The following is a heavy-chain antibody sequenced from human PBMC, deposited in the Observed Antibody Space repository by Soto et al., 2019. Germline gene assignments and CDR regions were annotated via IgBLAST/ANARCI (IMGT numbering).Heavy chain of an antibody. CDR2: INSDGSST. J-gene: IGHJ6*02. V-gene: IGHV3-74*01. CDR1: AFTFKNHW. CDR3: ARGGVVTAIYYYYGMDV. Sequence: GGSLRLSCAASAFTFKNHWMHWVRQAPGKGLVWVSRINSDGSSTSYADSVKGRFTISRDNAKNTLYLQMNSLRAEDTAVYYCARGGVVTAIYYYYGMDVWGQGTTVTVSS. D-gene: IGHD2-21*02.